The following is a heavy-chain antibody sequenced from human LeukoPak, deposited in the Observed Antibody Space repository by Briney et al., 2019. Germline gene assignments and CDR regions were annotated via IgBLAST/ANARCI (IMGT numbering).Heavy chain of an antibody. CDR3: AKAGFSEMEWLLYSDH. J-gene: IGHJ4*02. D-gene: IGHD3-3*01. CDR1: GFTFSSYA. CDR2: ISGNGGST. Sequence: GGSLRLSCAASGFTFSSYALTWVRQAPGKGLEWVSAISGNGGSTNYADSVKGRFTISRDNSKNMLYLQMNSLRAEDTAVYYCAKAGFSEMEWLLYSDHWGQGTLVTVSS. V-gene: IGHV3-23*01.